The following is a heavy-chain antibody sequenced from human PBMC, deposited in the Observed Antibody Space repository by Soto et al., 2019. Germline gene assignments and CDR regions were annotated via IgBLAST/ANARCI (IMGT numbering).Heavy chain of an antibody. D-gene: IGHD2-15*01. J-gene: IGHJ4*02. CDR1: VSGDSISGYY. CDR2: IYDSVT. Sequence: PSETLSLTCTVSVSGDSISGYYWSWIRQPPGKGLEWIGYIYDSVTNYNPSLKSRVTISVDTSKNQFSLRLSSVTAADTAVYYCARRYGGTFDYWGQGTLFTVSS. CDR3: ARRYGGTFDY. V-gene: IGHV4-59*08.